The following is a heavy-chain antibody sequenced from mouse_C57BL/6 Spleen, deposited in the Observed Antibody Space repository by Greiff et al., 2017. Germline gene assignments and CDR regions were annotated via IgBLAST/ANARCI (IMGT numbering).Heavy chain of an antibody. CDR3: ARITWDYAMDY. D-gene: IGHD1-1*01. Sequence: QVQLKQSGPGLVQPSQSLSITCTVSGFSLTSYGVHWVRRSPGKGLEWLGVIWSGGSTDDNAAFISRLSISKDNSKSQVFFKMNSLQADDTAIYYWARITWDYAMDYWGQGTSVTVSS. J-gene: IGHJ4*01. CDR2: IWSGGST. CDR1: GFSLTSYG. V-gene: IGHV2-2*01.